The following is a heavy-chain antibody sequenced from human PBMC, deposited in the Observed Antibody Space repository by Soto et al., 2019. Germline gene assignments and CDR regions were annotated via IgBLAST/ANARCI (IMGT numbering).Heavy chain of an antibody. Sequence: PSETLSLTCTVSGGSISSYYWSWIQQPPGKGLEWIGYIYYSGSTNYNPSLKSRVTISVDTSKNQFSLKLSSVTAADTAVYYCARAWMEYSSSWYGWFDPWGQGTLVTVSS. CDR3: ARAWMEYSSSWYGWFDP. CDR2: IYYSGST. D-gene: IGHD6-13*01. J-gene: IGHJ5*02. V-gene: IGHV4-59*01. CDR1: GGSISSYY.